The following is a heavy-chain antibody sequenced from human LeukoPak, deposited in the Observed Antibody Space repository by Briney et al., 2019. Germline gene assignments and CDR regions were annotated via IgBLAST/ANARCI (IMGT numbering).Heavy chain of an antibody. Sequence: SETLSLTCTVSGGSISSYYWSWIRQPAGKGLEWIGRIYTSGSTNYNPSLKSRVTMSVDTSKNQFSLKLSSVTAADTAVYYCARGDYRAKEDAFDIWGQGTMVTVSS. D-gene: IGHD4-11*01. J-gene: IGHJ3*02. CDR2: IYTSGST. CDR3: ARGDYRAKEDAFDI. CDR1: GGSISSYY. V-gene: IGHV4-4*07.